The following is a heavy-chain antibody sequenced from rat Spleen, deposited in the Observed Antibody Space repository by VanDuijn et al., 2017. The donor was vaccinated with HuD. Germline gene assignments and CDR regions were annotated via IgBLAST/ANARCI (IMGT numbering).Heavy chain of an antibody. CDR3: ASHGPRISRFAY. J-gene: IGHJ3*01. V-gene: IGHV5-58*01. CDR2: ISTGGGNT. D-gene: IGHD1-6*01. Sequence: EVQLVKTGGGLVQPGRSLKLSCVASGFTFSRYWMYWVRQAPGKGLEWVSSISTGGGNTYYRDSVKGRFTISRDNAKSTLYLQMDSLRSEDTATYYCASHGPRISRFAYWGQGTLVTVSS. CDR1: GFTFSRYW.